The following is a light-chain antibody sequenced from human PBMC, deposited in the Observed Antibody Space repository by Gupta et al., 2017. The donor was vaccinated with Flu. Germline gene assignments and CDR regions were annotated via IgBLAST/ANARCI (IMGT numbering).Light chain of an antibody. CDR2: DAS. CDR3: QQYTAWPLT. CDR1: QTVYNN. Sequence: PGTRSVAPGERVTLSCRASQTVYNNLAWYQQKPGQAPRLLIYDASTRATGIPARFSGGGSGTDFTLTISGLQSEDFAVYYCQQYTAWPLTFGGGTKVEIK. J-gene: IGKJ4*01. V-gene: IGKV3-15*01.